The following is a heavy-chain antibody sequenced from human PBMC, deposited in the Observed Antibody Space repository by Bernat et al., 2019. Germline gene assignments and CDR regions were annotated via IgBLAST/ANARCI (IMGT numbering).Heavy chain of an antibody. J-gene: IGHJ4*02. CDR3: ARDDSPYYFDY. CDR2: ISSSGSII. CDR1: GFTFTSYE. D-gene: IGHD2-21*01. Sequence: EVQLVESGGGLVQPGGSLRLSCTASGFTFTSYEMNWVRQAPGKGLEWVSYISSSGSIIYYADSVKGRFTISRDHAKNSLYLQMNSLRAEDTAVYYCARDDSPYYFDYWGQGPLVTVSS. V-gene: IGHV3-48*03.